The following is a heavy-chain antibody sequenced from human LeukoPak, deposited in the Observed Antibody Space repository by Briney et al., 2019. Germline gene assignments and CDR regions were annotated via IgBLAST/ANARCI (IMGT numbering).Heavy chain of an antibody. CDR1: GFTFSSYA. CDR3: AKVSI. J-gene: IGHJ3*02. CDR2: IGGSDSST. Sequence: GGSLRLSCVASGFTFSSYAMTWVRQAPGKGLERVSSIGGSDSSTYYEGSVKGRFTISRDNSKNTLYLQMNSLRAEDTAVYYCAKVSIWGQGTMVTVSS. V-gene: IGHV3-23*01.